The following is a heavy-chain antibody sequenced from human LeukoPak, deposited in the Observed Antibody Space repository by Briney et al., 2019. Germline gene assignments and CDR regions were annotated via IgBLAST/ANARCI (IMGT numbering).Heavy chain of an antibody. CDR3: AILQSYCSGGSCYDY. D-gene: IGHD2-15*01. J-gene: IGHJ4*02. CDR1: GFTFSSYA. CDR2: ISGSGGST. V-gene: IGHV3-23*01. Sequence: PGGSLRLSCAASGFTFSSYAMSWVRQAPGKGLEWVSAISGSGGSTYYADSVKGRFTISRDNSKNTLYLQMNSLRAEDTAVYYCAILQSYCSGGSCYDYWGQGTLVTVSS.